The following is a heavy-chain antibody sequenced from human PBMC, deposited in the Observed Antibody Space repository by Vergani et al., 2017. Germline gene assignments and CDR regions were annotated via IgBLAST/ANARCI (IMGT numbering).Heavy chain of an antibody. D-gene: IGHD6-13*01. V-gene: IGHV6-1*01. CDR3: ARDLAAAGTDCAFLAYYGMDV. CDR1: GDSVSSNSAA. J-gene: IGHJ6*02. CDR2: TYYRSKWYN. Sequence: QVQLQQSGPGLVKPSQTLSLTCAISGDSVSSNSAAWNWIRQSPSRGLEWLGRTYYRSKWYNDYAVSVKSRITINPDTSKNQFSLQLNSVTPEDTAVYYCARDLAAAGTDCAFLAYYGMDVWGQGTTVTVSS.